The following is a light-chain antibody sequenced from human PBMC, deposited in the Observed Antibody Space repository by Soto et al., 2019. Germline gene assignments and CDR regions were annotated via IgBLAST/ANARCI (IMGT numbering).Light chain of an antibody. CDR3: LQDHDDSWT. CDR1: RDIGSD. CDR2: AAS. V-gene: IGKV1-6*01. Sequence: ATEMTQSDSSRSAAVGDRITITWRASRDIGSDLSWYQQKPGKAPTLLIYAASNLQSGVPSRFRGSRSGTEFTLTVSSLQPADFATYYCLQDHDDSWTFGQGTKVDIK. J-gene: IGKJ1*01.